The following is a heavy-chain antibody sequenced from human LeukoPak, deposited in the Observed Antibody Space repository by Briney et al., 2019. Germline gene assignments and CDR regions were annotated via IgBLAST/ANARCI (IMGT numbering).Heavy chain of an antibody. D-gene: IGHD3-10*01. CDR1: GASISSYY. Sequence: SETLSLTCTVSGASISSYYWSWIRQPPGKGLDYIGYIHYSGITNYNPSLKSRVTLSVDTSKNQFSLRLSSVTAADTAVYYCARHDTRGGAYDTWGQGTMVTVSS. J-gene: IGHJ3*02. CDR2: IHYSGIT. V-gene: IGHV4-59*08. CDR3: ARHDTRGGAYDT.